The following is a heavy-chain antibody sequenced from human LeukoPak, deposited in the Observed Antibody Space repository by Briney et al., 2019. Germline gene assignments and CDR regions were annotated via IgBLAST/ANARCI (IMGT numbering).Heavy chain of an antibody. CDR2: INPNSGGT. CDR1: GYTFTCYY. D-gene: IGHD3-22*01. CDR3: VRDSGYFLFDY. V-gene: IGHV1-2*06. J-gene: IGHJ4*02. Sequence: GASVKVSCKASGYTFTCYYMHWVRQAPGQGLEWMGRINPNSGGTNYAQKFQGRVTMTRDTSISTAYMELSRLRSDDTAVYYCVRDSGYFLFDYWGQGTLVTVSS.